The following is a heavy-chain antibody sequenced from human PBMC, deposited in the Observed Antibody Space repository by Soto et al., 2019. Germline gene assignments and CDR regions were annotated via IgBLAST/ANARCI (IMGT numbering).Heavy chain of an antibody. Sequence: QVQLVQSGGEVKRPGASVKVSCKTSGYTFSNYGITWVRQAPGQPLEWLGWISLYSDVTNYAQKFQGRVSMTTDTSTTTAYMALSSLRSDDTAVYYCARVVPGAEAWFGPWGQGTLVTVSS. CDR1: GYTFSNYG. D-gene: IGHD2-2*01. CDR2: ISLYSDVT. V-gene: IGHV1-18*01. J-gene: IGHJ5*02. CDR3: ARVVPGAEAWFGP.